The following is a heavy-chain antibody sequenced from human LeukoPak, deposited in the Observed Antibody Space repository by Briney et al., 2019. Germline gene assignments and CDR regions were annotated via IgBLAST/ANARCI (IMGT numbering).Heavy chain of an antibody. J-gene: IGHJ4*02. V-gene: IGHV4-4*09. D-gene: IGHD6-13*01. CDR3: ARRDSSWAYFDS. CDR1: GDSISSYF. CDR2: ISSSGSA. Sequence: LETLSLTCTVSGDSISSYFWSWIRQPPGKGLEWLGYISSSGSAYYNPSLTSRVTISVDTSKNQVSLKLSPVTAADTAVYYCARRDSSWAYFDSWGQGTLVTVSS.